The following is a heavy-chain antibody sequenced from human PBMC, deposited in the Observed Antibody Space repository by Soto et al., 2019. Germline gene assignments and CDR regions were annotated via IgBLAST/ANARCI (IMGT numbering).Heavy chain of an antibody. V-gene: IGHV3-30-3*01. CDR3: ATLAVAGRTWDGGFDI. CDR1: GFTFSSYA. CDR2: ISYDGTNK. J-gene: IGHJ3*02. D-gene: IGHD6-13*01. Sequence: GGALRLYCAASGFTFSSYAMHWVRQAPGKGLEWVAVISYDGTNKYYADSVKGRFTISRDNSKNTLYRQMKSLRAEDTAVYFCATLAVAGRTWDGGFDIWGQGTMVTVSS.